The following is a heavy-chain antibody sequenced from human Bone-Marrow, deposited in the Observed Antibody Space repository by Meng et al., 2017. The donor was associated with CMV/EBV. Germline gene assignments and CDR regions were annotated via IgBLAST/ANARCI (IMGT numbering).Heavy chain of an antibody. CDR3: ARVGPPVAFDI. CDR2: ISSSSSYI. J-gene: IGHJ3*02. Sequence: ETLSLTCTVSGYSISSGYYWGWIRQPPGKGLEWVSSISSSSSYIYYADSVKGRFTISRDNAKNSLYLQMNSLRAEDTAVYYCARVGPPVAFDIWGQGTMVTVSS. D-gene: IGHD3-16*01. V-gene: IGHV3-21*01. CDR1: GYSISSGYY.